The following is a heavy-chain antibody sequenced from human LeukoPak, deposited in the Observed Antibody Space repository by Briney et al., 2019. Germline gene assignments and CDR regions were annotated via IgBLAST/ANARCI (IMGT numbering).Heavy chain of an antibody. CDR1: GYSFTSYF. Sequence: ASVKVSCKASGYSFTSYFMHWVRQAPGQGLEWMGIINPSAGGIDYAQKFQGRITMTRDTSTSTVYMELRSLRSEDTAVYYCARARPDSSGWYQRPFDYWGQGTLVTVSS. CDR2: INPSAGGI. D-gene: IGHD6-19*01. V-gene: IGHV1-46*01. CDR3: ARARPDSSGWYQRPFDY. J-gene: IGHJ4*02.